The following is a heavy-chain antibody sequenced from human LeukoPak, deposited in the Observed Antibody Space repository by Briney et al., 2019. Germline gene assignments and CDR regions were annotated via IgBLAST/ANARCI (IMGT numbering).Heavy chain of an antibody. J-gene: IGHJ6*03. CDR3: ARVGYDIVYYYYYMDV. CDR2: IYTSGST. Sequence: KPSETLSLTCTVSGSSISSYYWSWIRQPAGKGLEWIGRIYTSGSTNYNPSLKSRVTMSVDTSKNQFSLKLSSVTAADTAVYYCARVGYDIVYYYYYMDVWGKGTTVTVSS. D-gene: IGHD3-9*01. V-gene: IGHV4-4*07. CDR1: GSSISSYY.